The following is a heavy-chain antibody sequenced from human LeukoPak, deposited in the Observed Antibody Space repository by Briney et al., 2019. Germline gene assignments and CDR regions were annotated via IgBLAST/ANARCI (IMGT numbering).Heavy chain of an antibody. Sequence: PGGSLRLSCAASGFTFSSYAMSWVRQAPGKGLEWVSAISGSGGGTYYADSVKGRFTISRDNSKNTLYLQMNSLRAEDTAVYYCAKAKVQYYDLFDIWGQGTMVTVSS. V-gene: IGHV3-23*01. CDR2: ISGSGGGT. CDR3: AKAKVQYYDLFDI. CDR1: GFTFSSYA. J-gene: IGHJ3*02. D-gene: IGHD3-22*01.